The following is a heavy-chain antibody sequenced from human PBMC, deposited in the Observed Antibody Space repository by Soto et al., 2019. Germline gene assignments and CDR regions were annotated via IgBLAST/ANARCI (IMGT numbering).Heavy chain of an antibody. D-gene: IGHD6-19*01. CDR3: ARRHLAVAVSPWFDP. CDR2: IDSSGEK. V-gene: IGHV2-26*01. Sequence: QVTLKESGPVLVKPTETLTLRCTVSGLSISDSEMGVSWIRQPPGKALEWLAHIDSSGEKSYRTFLKSRLTISKDTSKSQIVLIMKNMDPADKGTYYCARRHLAVAVSPWFDPWGQGILVTVSS. CDR1: GLSISDSEMG. J-gene: IGHJ5*02.